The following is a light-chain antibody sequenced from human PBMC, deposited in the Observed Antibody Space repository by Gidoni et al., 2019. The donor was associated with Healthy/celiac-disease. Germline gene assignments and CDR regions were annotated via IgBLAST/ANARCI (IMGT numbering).Light chain of an antibody. J-gene: IGLJ2*01. CDR1: ALPKQY. Sequence: SYELTQPPSVSVSPGQTARITCSGDALPKQYAYWYQQKPGQAPVLVIYKDSERPSGIPERFSGSSSGTTVTLTISGVQAEDEADYYCQSADSSGTSPMVFGGGTKLTVL. V-gene: IGLV3-25*03. CDR2: KDS. CDR3: QSADSSGTSPMV.